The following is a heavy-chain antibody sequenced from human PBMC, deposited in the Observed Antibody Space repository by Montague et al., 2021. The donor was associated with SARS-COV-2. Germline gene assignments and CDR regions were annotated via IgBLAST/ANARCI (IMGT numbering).Heavy chain of an antibody. CDR2: IYYSGST. J-gene: IGHJ3*02. V-gene: IGHV4-59*08. Sequence: SETLSLTCAVYGGSFSGYYWSWIRQPPGKGLEWIGYIYYSGSTNXNPSLKSRVTISVDTSKNQFSLKLSSVTAADTAVYYCARQRRYQLPITIFGVVMADVFDIWGQGTMVTVSS. D-gene: IGHD3-3*01. CDR3: ARQRRYQLPITIFGVVMADVFDI. CDR1: GGSFSGYY.